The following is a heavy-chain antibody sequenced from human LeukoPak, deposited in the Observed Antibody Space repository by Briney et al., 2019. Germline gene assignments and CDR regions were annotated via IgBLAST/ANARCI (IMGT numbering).Heavy chain of an antibody. V-gene: IGHV4-61*01. CDR2: IYYSGST. Sequence: SETLSLTCTVSGGSVSSGSYYWSWIRQPPGKGLEWIGYIYYSGSTNYNPSLKSRVTISVDTSKNQFSLKLSSVTAADTAVYYCARVGIADWEGKFQHWGQGTLVTVSS. CDR3: ARVGIADWEGKFQH. D-gene: IGHD1-26*01. J-gene: IGHJ1*01. CDR1: GGSVSSGSYY.